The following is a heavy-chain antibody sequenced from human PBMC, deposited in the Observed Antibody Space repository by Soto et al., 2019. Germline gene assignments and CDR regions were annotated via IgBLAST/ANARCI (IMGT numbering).Heavy chain of an antibody. CDR1: GFTFSGSA. Sequence: EVQLVESGGGLVQPGGSLKLSCAASGFTFSGSAMHWVRQASGKGLEWLGRIRSKPNSYATEYAASVKGRFTISRDDSKNTAYLQMNSLKTEDTAVYYCTRVPGFYWGQGTLVTVSS. J-gene: IGHJ4*02. V-gene: IGHV3-73*02. CDR3: TRVPGFY. CDR2: IRSKPNSYAT.